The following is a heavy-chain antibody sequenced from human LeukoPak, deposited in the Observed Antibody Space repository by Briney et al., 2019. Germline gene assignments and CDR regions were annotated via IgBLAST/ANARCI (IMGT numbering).Heavy chain of an antibody. V-gene: IGHV3-21*01. CDR2: TSSSSSYI. Sequence: GGFLRLPCAASGFTFSSYSMNWVRQAPGKGLEWVSSTSSSSSYIYYADSVKGRFTISRDNAKNSLYLQMNSLRAEDTAVYYCARKSYYYYGVDVWGQGTTVTVSS. CDR1: GFTFSSYS. CDR3: ARKSYYYYGVDV. J-gene: IGHJ6*02.